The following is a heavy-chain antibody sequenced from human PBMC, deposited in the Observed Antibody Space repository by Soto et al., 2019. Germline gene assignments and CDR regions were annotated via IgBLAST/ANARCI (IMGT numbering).Heavy chain of an antibody. D-gene: IGHD6-19*01. Sequence: GGSLRLSCAASRFTFSDYYMSWIRQAPGKGLEWVSYISSSSSYTNCADSVKGRFTISRDNAKNSLYLQMNSLRAEDTAVYYCASPLGTVAGPDYYYYYGMDVWGQGTTVTVSS. CDR3: ASPLGTVAGPDYYYYYGMDV. J-gene: IGHJ6*02. CDR2: ISSSSSYT. V-gene: IGHV3-11*03. CDR1: RFTFSDYY.